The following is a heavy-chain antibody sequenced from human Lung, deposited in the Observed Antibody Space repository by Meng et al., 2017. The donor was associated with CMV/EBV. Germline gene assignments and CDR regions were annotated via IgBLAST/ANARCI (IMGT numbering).Heavy chain of an antibody. CDR3: LYYYDSSGYVDY. J-gene: IGHJ4*02. CDR1: GFTFSNAR. D-gene: IGHD3-22*01. Sequence: PCAASGFTFSNARMSWVRQAPGKGPEWGGRFKGTTDGGTTDYAAPVRGRFSISRDDSKKTLHLQMNSLKTEDTAVYFCLYYYDSSGYVDYWGQGXLVTVSS. V-gene: IGHV3-15*01. CDR2: FKGTTDGGTT.